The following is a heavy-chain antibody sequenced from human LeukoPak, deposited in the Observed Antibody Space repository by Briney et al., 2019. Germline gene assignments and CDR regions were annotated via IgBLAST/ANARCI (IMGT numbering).Heavy chain of an antibody. CDR1: GFTFSSYA. J-gene: IGHJ6*03. CDR3: ATPPQHMVRGVFISYYYYYMDV. CDR2: ISGSGGST. Sequence: GGSLRLSCAASGFTFSSYAMSWVRQASGKGLEWVSAISGSGGSTYYADSVKGRFTISRDNSKNTLYLQMNSLRAEDTAVYYCATPPQHMVRGVFISYYYYYMDVWDKGTTVTVSS. D-gene: IGHD3-10*01. V-gene: IGHV3-23*01.